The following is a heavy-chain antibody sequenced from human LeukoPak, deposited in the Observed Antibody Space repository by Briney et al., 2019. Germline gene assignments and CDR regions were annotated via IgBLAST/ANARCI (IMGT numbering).Heavy chain of an antibody. Sequence: GGSLRLSCAASGFTFDDYGMSWVRQAPGKGLEWVSGINWNGGSTGYADSVEGRFTISRDNAENSLYLQMNSLRAEDTALYYCARMTVAGSLFDYWGQGTLVTVSS. V-gene: IGHV3-20*04. CDR2: INWNGGST. CDR1: GFTFDDYG. J-gene: IGHJ4*02. D-gene: IGHD2-21*02. CDR3: ARMTVAGSLFDY.